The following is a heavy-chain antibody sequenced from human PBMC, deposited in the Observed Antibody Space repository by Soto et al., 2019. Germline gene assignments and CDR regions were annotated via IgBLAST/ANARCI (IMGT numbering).Heavy chain of an antibody. CDR2: ISYDGSNK. D-gene: IGHD3-3*01. CDR1: GFTFSSYG. V-gene: IGHV3-30*03. J-gene: IGHJ6*02. CDR3: ATWYYDFWSGYSHPPGYYYGMDV. Sequence: GGSLRLSCAASGFTFSSYGMHWVRQAPGKGLEWVAVISYDGSNKYYADSVKGRFTISRDNSKNTLYLQMNSLRAEDTAVYYCATWYYDFWSGYSHPPGYYYGMDVWGQGTTVTVSS.